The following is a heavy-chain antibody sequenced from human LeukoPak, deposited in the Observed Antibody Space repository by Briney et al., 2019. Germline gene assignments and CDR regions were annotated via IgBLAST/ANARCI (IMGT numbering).Heavy chain of an antibody. Sequence: GRSLRLSCTASGFTFGDYAMSWVRHAPGKGLEWVAFIRAKVNGGTAEYAASVQDRFTISRDDSKSIVYLQLDNLKTEDIGVYYCCRQNTIFDFWGQGALVTVSS. CDR2: IRAKVNGGTA. V-gene: IGHV3-49*04. CDR3: CRQNTIFDF. CDR1: GFTFGDYA. D-gene: IGHD1/OR15-1a*01. J-gene: IGHJ4*02.